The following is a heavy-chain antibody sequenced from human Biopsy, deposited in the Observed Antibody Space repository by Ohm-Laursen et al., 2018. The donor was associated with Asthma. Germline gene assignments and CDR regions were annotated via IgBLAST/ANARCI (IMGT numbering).Heavy chain of an antibody. Sequence: RSLTLSFAASGFTFRSYAMHWDRQAPGKGLEWVAVGGSYYDGGLKYYADSVIGRFTVSRDDSKNTLYLQMNSLRPDDTAVYYCARDVMEWYLPAFDFWGQGTLVTVPS. J-gene: IGHJ4*02. V-gene: IGHV3-30-3*01. CDR3: ARDVMEWYLPAFDF. CDR1: GFTFRSYA. D-gene: IGHD3-3*01. CDR2: GGSYYDGGLK.